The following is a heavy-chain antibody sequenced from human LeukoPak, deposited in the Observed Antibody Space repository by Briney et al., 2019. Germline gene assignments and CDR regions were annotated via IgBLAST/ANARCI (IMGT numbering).Heavy chain of an antibody. D-gene: IGHD2-2*01. V-gene: IGHV3-15*01. CDR1: GFTFSNAW. CDR3: ATAYCSTTSCVS. J-gene: IGHJ4*02. CDR2: IKSKSDGGTT. Sequence: TGGSLRLSCAASGFTFSNAWMSWVRQTPGKGPEWVGRIKSKSDGGTTEYAEPVKGRFTISRDDSKNTLYLQMNSPKTEDTGMYYCATAYCSTTSCVSWGQGTLVTVS.